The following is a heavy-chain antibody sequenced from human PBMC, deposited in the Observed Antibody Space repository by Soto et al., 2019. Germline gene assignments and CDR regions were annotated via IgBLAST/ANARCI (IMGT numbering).Heavy chain of an antibody. CDR2: IKHDGSEQ. D-gene: IGHD5-12*01. CDR3: ASVPGSPGYHGLDV. V-gene: IGHV3-7*03. J-gene: IGHJ6*02. Sequence: GASIRPSTSSSGLRCIKDCMSWFRQAPGKGLEWVANIKHDGSEQYYVGSAKGRFAISRDNAKNSLFLQMNSLRAEDTAVYYCASVPGSPGYHGLDVWRQGTTVNGS. CDR1: GLRCIKDC.